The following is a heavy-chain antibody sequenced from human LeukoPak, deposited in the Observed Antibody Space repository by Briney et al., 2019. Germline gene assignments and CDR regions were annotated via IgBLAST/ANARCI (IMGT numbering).Heavy chain of an antibody. V-gene: IGHV3-74*01. J-gene: IGHJ4*02. CDR1: GFTFSGHW. CDR2: INSDGRST. CDR3: ARGWYSHHDSRGYDSFDY. Sequence: PGGSLRLSCAASGFTFSGHWMHWVRQAPGKGLVWVSRINSDGRSTTYADSVKGRFTISRDNAKNTLYLQMNSLRAEDTAVYYCARGWYSHHDSRGYDSFDYWGQGTLVTVSS. D-gene: IGHD3-22*01.